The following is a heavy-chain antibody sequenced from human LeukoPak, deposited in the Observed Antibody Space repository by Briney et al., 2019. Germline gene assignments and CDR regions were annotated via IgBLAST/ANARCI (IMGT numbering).Heavy chain of an antibody. CDR1: GFTFSSYA. D-gene: IGHD5-12*01. CDR3: ARLDTVAEDY. J-gene: IGHJ4*02. CDR2: ISYDGSNK. V-gene: IGHV3-30*01. Sequence: GGSLRLSCAASGFTFSSYAMHWVRQAPGKGLEWVAVISYDGSNKYYANSVKGRFTISRDNSKNTLYLQMNSLRAEDTAVYYCARLDTVAEDYWGQGTLVTVSS.